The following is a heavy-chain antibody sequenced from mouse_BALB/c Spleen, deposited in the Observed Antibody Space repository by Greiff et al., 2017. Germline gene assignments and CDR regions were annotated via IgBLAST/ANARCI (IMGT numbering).Heavy chain of an antibody. J-gene: IGHJ4*01. CDR3: ARWYDYDVLYAMDY. Sequence: EVQLQESGPELVKPGASVKMSCKASGYTFTSYVMHWVKQKPGQGLEWIGYINPYNDGTKYNEKFKGKATLTSDKSSSTAYMELSSLTSEDSAVYYCARWYDYDVLYAMDYWGQGTSVTVSS. D-gene: IGHD2-4*01. CDR1: GYTFTSYV. CDR2: INPYNDGT. V-gene: IGHV1-14*01.